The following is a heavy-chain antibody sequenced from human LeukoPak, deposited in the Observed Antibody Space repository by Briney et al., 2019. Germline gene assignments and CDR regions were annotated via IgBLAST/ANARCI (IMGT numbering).Heavy chain of an antibody. CDR1: GFIFSSYE. D-gene: IGHD1-1*01. CDR3: ARDGTTGTTDGYYFDY. J-gene: IGHJ4*02. Sequence: GGSLRLSCAASGFIFSSYEMNWVRQAPGKGLEWVSYISSSGSTIYYADSVKGRFTISRDNAKNSLYLQMNSLRAEDTAVCYCARDGTTGTTDGYYFDYWGQGTLVTVSS. CDR2: ISSSGSTI. V-gene: IGHV3-48*03.